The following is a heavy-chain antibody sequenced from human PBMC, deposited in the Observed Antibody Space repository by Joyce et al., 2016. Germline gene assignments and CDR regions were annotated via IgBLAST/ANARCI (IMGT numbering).Heavy chain of an antibody. V-gene: IGHV4-34*01. Sequence: QVQLQQWGAGLLKPSETLSLTCAVYGGSFSGYYWNWIRQPPGKGLEWIGEIYHSGYTNYSPSLKSRIIISVDTSENRFSLKLRSVTAADTAVYYCARGPSSGSYYRNWGQGTLVTVSS. CDR2: IYHSGYT. D-gene: IGHD1-26*01. CDR3: ARGPSSGSYYRN. CDR1: GGSFSGYY. J-gene: IGHJ4*02.